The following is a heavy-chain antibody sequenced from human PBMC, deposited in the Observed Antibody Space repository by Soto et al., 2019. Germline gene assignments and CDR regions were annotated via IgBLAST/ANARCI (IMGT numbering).Heavy chain of an antibody. CDR3: ARDGQVVGYYYGLDV. CDR1: GFTFSSFE. J-gene: IGHJ6*02. CDR2: ISSNSRTI. Sequence: PGGSLRLSCTASGFTFSSFEMSWVRQAPGKGLEWISYISSNSRTIYYADSVKGRFTISRDDARNSLYLQMNSLRVEDTALYYCARDGQVVGYYYGLDVWGQGTTVTVSS. D-gene: IGHD6-6*01. V-gene: IGHV3-48*03.